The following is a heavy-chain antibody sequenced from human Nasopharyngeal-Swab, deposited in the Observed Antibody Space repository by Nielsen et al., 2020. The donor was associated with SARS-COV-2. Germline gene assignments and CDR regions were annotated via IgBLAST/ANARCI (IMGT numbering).Heavy chain of an antibody. J-gene: IGHJ6*02. Sequence: SVKVSCKASGFSITYQFLHWMRQAPGQALEWMGWITPFNGNAKYAQKFQGRVSITRDGSRTTASLQLSSLRPDDTAMYFCASGQCINGVCNPTDGLDVWGQGTSVTVS. CDR2: ITPFNGNA. V-gene: IGHV1-45*02. CDR3: ASGQCINGVCNPTDGLDV. D-gene: IGHD2-8*01. CDR1: GFSITYQF.